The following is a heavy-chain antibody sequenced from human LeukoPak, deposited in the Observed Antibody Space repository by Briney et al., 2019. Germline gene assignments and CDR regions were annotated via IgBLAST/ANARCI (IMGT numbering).Heavy chain of an antibody. CDR3: AKSGYLAAAGKYYYGIDV. CDR2: MSYDGSSE. CDR1: GFTFSSYG. D-gene: IGHD6-13*01. V-gene: IGHV3-30*18. Sequence: GGSLRLSRAASGFTFSSYGMHWVRQAPGKGLEWVAIMSYDGSSEYYVDSVKGRFTISRDNSKNTLYLQMNSLRAADTAVYYCAKSGYLAAAGKYYYGIDVWGQGTTVTVSS. J-gene: IGHJ6*02.